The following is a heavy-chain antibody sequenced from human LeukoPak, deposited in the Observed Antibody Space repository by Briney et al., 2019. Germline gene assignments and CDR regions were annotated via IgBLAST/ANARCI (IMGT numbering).Heavy chain of an antibody. D-gene: IGHD2/OR15-2a*01. V-gene: IGHV3-30-3*01. CDR1: GFTFSSYA. CDR3: ARGSSIGRNWFDP. J-gene: IGHJ5*02. Sequence: GGSLRLSCAASGFTFSSYAMHWVRQAPGKGLEWVAVISYDGSNKYYADSVKGRFTISRDNSKNTLYLQMNSLRAEDTAVYYCARGSSIGRNWFDPWGQGTLVTVSS. CDR2: ISYDGSNK.